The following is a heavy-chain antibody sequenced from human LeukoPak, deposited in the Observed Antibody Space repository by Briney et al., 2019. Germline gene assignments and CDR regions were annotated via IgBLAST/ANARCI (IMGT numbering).Heavy chain of an antibody. D-gene: IGHD6-19*01. CDR2: IYYSGST. CDR1: GGSISSSSYY. J-gene: IGHJ3*02. Sequence: PSETLSLTCTVSGGSISSSSYYWGWIRQPPGKGLEWIGSIYYSGSTYYNPSLKSRVTISVDTSKNQFSLKLSSVTAADTAVYYCARRWVGPQWAFDIWGQGTMVTVSS. V-gene: IGHV4-39*01. CDR3: ARRWVGPQWAFDI.